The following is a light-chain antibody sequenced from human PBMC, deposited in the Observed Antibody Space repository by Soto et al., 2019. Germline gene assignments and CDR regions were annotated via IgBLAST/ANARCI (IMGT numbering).Light chain of an antibody. CDR2: AAS. J-gene: IGKJ2*01. V-gene: IGKV1-6*01. Sequence: AIQMTQSPSSLSASVGDRVTITCRASQDIRNDLGWYQQKSGKAPKLLIYAASSLQSGVPSRFSGSGSGTHFTLTISSLQPEDFATYYCLQDYNFPYTFGQGTKLEIK. CDR1: QDIRND. CDR3: LQDYNFPYT.